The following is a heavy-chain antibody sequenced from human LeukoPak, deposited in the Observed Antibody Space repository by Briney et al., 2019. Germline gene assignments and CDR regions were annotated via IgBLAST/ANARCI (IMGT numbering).Heavy chain of an antibody. CDR1: GGSISSGTYY. CDR2: IYTSGST. Sequence: SETLSLTCTVSGGSISSGTYYWSWIRQPAGKGLEWIGRIYTSGSTNYNPSLKSRVTISVDTSKNQFSLKLSSVTAADTAVYYCARGRDYYDSSGYAYYFDYWGQGTLVTVSS. J-gene: IGHJ4*02. V-gene: IGHV4-61*02. CDR3: ARGRDYYDSSGYAYYFDY. D-gene: IGHD3-22*01.